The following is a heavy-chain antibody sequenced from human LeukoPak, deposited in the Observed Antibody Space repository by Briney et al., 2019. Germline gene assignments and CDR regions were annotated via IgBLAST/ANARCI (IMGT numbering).Heavy chain of an antibody. CDR3: ARQSGSYYFDC. CDR1: GDPISRYY. V-gene: IGHV4-59*08. J-gene: IGHJ4*02. Sequence: SEPLSLTCTVSGDPISRYYWSWTRQPPGKGLECIGYIYYSGSTNYNPSLKSRVTISVDTSKNQFSLKLSSVTAADTAVYYCARQSGSYYFDCWGQGTLVTVSS. D-gene: IGHD1-26*01. CDR2: IYYSGST.